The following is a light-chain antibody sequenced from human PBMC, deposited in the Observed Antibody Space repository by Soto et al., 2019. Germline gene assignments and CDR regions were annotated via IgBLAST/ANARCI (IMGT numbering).Light chain of an antibody. CDR1: SSNIGSNY. Sequence: QSVLTQPPSASGTPGQRVTISCSGSSSNIGSNYVYWYQQLPGTAPKLLIYRNNQRPSGVPDRFSGSKSATSASLAISGLRSEDEADYYCAAWDDSLSPHVVFGGGTKLTVL. CDR3: AAWDDSLSPHVV. J-gene: IGLJ2*01. CDR2: RNN. V-gene: IGLV1-47*01.